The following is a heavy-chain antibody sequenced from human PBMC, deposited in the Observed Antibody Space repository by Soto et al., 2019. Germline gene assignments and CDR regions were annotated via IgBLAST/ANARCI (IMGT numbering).Heavy chain of an antibody. D-gene: IGHD5-18*01. CDR2: IYYSGST. CDR1: GGSISSSSYY. J-gene: IGHJ4*02. CDR3: ARRRELWPYYFDY. Sequence: SETLSLTCTVSGGSISSSSYYWGWIRQPPGKGLEWIGSIYYSGSTYYNPSLKSRVTISVDTSKNQFSLKLSSVTAADTAVYYCARRRELWPYYFDYWGQGTLVTVSS. V-gene: IGHV4-39*01.